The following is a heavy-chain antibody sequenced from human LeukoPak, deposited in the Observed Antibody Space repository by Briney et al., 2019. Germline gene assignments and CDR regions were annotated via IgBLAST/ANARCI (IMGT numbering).Heavy chain of an antibody. CDR1: GGTFSNYA. CDR2: IIPIFGTA. D-gene: IGHD3-22*01. J-gene: IGHJ4*02. CDR3: ARDSDSPYYDSSGYYFPRTFDY. V-gene: IGHV1-69*05. Sequence: ASVKVSCKASGGTFSNYAISWVRQAPGQGLEWMGGIIPIFGTANYAQKFQGRVTITTDESTSTAYMELSSLRSEDTAVYYCARDSDSPYYDSSGYYFPRTFDYWGQGTLVTVSS.